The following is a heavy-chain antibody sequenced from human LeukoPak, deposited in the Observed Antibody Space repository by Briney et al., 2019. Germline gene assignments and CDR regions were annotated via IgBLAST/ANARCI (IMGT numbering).Heavy chain of an antibody. CDR2: IYTSGST. CDR1: GVSISSYY. D-gene: IGHD2-8*01. Sequence: SETLSLTCTVSGVSISSYYWSWIRQPAGKGLEWIGCIYTSGSTNYNPSLKSRVTMSVDTSKNQFSLKLSSVTAADTAVYYCARAPYCTNGVCRNIYFDYWGQGTLVTVSS. CDR3: ARAPYCTNGVCRNIYFDY. J-gene: IGHJ4*02. V-gene: IGHV4-4*07.